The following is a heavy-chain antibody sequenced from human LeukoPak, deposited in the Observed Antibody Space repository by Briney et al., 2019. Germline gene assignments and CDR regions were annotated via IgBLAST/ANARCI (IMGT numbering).Heavy chain of an antibody. Sequence: SVKVSCKTSGGTFSSYAISWVRQAPGQGLEWMGGIIPIFGTASYAQKFQGRVTITADESTSTAYMELSSLRSEDTAVYYCAREPVTLESSFDYWGQGTLVTVSS. CDR2: IIPIFGTA. J-gene: IGHJ4*02. CDR1: GGTFSSYA. CDR3: AREPVTLESSFDY. D-gene: IGHD2/OR15-2a*01. V-gene: IGHV1-69*13.